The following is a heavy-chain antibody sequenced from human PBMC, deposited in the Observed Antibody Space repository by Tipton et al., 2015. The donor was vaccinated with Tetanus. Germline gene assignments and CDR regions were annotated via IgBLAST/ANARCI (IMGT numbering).Heavy chain of an antibody. J-gene: IGHJ6*02. CDR3: ARTPDYYYGMDV. CDR2: IYYSGTP. Sequence: TLSLTCDVSGGPVSSSNWWSWVRQAPGKGLEWIGEIYYSGTPNYNPSLKSRVTISTDKSKNQVSLRLNSVTAADTAVYFCARTPDYYYGMDVWGQGTTVTVSS. V-gene: IGHV4/OR15-8*01. CDR1: GGPVSSSNW.